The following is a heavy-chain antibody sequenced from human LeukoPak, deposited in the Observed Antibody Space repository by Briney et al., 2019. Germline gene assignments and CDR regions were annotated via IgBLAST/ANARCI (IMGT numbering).Heavy chain of an antibody. D-gene: IGHD3-3*01. CDR1: GFTFDDYA. J-gene: IGHJ4*02. V-gene: IGHV3-9*01. CDR3: ATTRAAQSWSFVFDY. CDR2: ISWNSGSI. Sequence: PGGSLRLSCAASGFTFDDYAMHWVRQAPGKGLEWDSGISWNSGSIGYADSVKGRFTISRDNAKNSLYLQMNSLRAEDTALYYCATTRAAQSWSFVFDYWGQGTLVTVSS.